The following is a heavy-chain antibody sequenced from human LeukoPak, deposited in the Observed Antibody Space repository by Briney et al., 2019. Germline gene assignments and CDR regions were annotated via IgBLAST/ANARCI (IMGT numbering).Heavy chain of an antibody. V-gene: IGHV4-39*01. CDR2: ICYSGIT. D-gene: IGHD3-22*01. J-gene: IGHJ5*02. Sequence: SETLSLTCTVSGGSISSSSYYWGWIRQPPGKGLEWIGSICYSGITYYNPSLKSRVTISVDTSKNQFSLKLNSVTAADTAVYYCARQRGYHYDSTTNRFSDLWGQGTRVTVSS. CDR3: ARQRGYHYDSTTNRFSDL. CDR1: GGSISSSSYY.